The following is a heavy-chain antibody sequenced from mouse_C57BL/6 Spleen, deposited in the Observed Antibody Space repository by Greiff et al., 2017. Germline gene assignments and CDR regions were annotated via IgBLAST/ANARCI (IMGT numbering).Heavy chain of an antibody. CDR1: GYTFTSYG. V-gene: IGHV1-81*01. D-gene: IGHD1-1*01. Sequence: QVQLQQSGAELARPGASVKLSCKASGYTFTSYGISWVKQRTGQGLEWIGEIYPRSGNTYYNEKFKGKATLTADKSSSTAYMELRSLTSEDSAVYFCARWGTTGGGAYWGQGTLVTVSA. J-gene: IGHJ3*01. CDR3: ARWGTTGGGAY. CDR2: IYPRSGNT.